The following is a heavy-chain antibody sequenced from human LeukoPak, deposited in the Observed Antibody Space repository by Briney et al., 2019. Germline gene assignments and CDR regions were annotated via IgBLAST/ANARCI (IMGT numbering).Heavy chain of an antibody. CDR3: ARGFLYSSSDY. Sequence: ASVKVSCKASGYTFTGYYMHCVRQAPGQGLEWMGWINPDNGGTNYAQKFQGRVTMTRDTSISTAYMELSRLRSDDTAVYYCARGFLYSSSDYWGQGTLVTVSS. D-gene: IGHD6-19*01. V-gene: IGHV1-2*02. CDR2: INPDNGGT. J-gene: IGHJ4*02. CDR1: GYTFTGYY.